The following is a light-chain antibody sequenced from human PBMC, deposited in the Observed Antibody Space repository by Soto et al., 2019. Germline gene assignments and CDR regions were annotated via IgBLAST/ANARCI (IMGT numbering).Light chain of an antibody. V-gene: IGKV3-11*01. CDR1: QTVGY. J-gene: IGKJ1*01. CDR3: QQRSTWPWT. CDR2: DAS. Sequence: EIVLTQSPATLSLSPGERATLSCRARQTVGYLAWYQQKPGQAPRLLIYDASRRATSIPARFSGSGSGTDCTLTVSSLEPEDFAVYYCQQRSTWPWTFGQGTKVEIK.